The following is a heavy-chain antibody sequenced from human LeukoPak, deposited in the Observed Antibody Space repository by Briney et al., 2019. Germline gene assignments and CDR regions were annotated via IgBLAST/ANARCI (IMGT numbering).Heavy chain of an antibody. CDR2: MKADGSGK. CDR1: GFTLSTYW. J-gene: IGHJ4*02. Sequence: GGSLRLSCAATGFTLSTYWMSWVRQAPGKGLEWVANMKADGSGKYYVDSVKGRFTISRDNAKNSLYLEMNSLRAEDTAVYYCARGGFDYWGQGILVTVSS. V-gene: IGHV3-7*03. CDR3: ARGGFDY.